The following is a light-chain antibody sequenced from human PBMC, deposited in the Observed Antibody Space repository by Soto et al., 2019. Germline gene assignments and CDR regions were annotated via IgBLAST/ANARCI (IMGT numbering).Light chain of an antibody. Sequence: SYELTQPPSVSVSPGQTASITCSGEKLGDDYVCWYQQKPGQSPVLVIYQDTKRPSGIPERFSGSKSGNTATLTISGTQTLDEADYYCQSWDRSVVVFGGGTKLTVL. CDR2: QDT. CDR3: QSWDRSVVV. V-gene: IGLV3-1*01. J-gene: IGLJ2*01. CDR1: KLGDDY.